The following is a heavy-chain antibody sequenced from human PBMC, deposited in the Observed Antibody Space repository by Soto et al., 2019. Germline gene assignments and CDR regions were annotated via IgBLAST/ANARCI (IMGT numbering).Heavy chain of an antibody. CDR1: GTTFDSFT. CDR3: AREEDTTGHYSWFDP. CDR2: FVPIFGSA. J-gene: IGHJ5*02. V-gene: IGHV1-69*01. Sequence: QVQLVQSGAEVKKPGSSVKVSCKPSGTTFDSFTFAWVRQAPGQGVEWLGGFVPIFGSASIAHRFRGRVRITADASTGTGYMELIDLRSHDSAIYYCAREEDTTGHYSWFDPWGPGTLVTVPS. D-gene: IGHD3-9*01.